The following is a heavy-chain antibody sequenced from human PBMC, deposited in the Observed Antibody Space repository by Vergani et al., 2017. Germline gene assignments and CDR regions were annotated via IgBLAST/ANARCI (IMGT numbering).Heavy chain of an antibody. Sequence: QVTLWESGPALVKPTQTLTLTCTFSGYSLSTSGRCVSWIRQPPGKALEWLARIDWDDDKYYSTSLKTRLTISKDTSKNQVVLTMTNMDPVDTATYYCARIRLEDGYNYCFDPWGQGTLVTVSS. CDR3: ARIRLEDGYNYCFDP. V-gene: IGHV2-70*15. CDR1: GYSLSTSGRC. J-gene: IGHJ5*02. CDR2: IDWDDDK. D-gene: IGHD5-24*01.